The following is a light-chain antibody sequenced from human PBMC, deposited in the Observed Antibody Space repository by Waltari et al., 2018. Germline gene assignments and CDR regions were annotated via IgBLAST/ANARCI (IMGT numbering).Light chain of an antibody. J-gene: IGLJ2*01. CDR1: STDTGAYDF. Sequence: QSALTQPASVSGSPGQSTTISCTGTSTDTGAYDFVSWYQQHPAKAPKLLIYEVSDRPSGISYRFSASKSGNTASLTISGLQAEDDATYYCSSYTTITTQVFGGGTKLTVL. V-gene: IGLV2-14*01. CDR2: EVS. CDR3: SSYTTITTQV.